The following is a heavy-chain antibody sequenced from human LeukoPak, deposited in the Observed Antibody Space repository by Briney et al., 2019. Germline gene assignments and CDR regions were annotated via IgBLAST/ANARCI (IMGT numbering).Heavy chain of an antibody. J-gene: IGHJ4*02. CDR3: ARDSGKSGYDFWSGYYYFDY. V-gene: IGHV4-59*01. CDR1: GGSFSSYY. CDR2: IYYSGST. Sequence: SETLSLTCTVYGGSFSSYYWSWIRQPPGKGLEWIGYIYYSGSTNYNPSLKSRVTISVDTSKNQFSLKLSSVTAADTAVYYCARDSGKSGYDFWSGYYYFDYWGQGTLVTVSS. D-gene: IGHD3-3*01.